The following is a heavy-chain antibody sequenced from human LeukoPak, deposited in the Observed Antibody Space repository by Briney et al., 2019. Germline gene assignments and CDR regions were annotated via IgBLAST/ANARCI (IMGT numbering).Heavy chain of an antibody. J-gene: IGHJ6*03. CDR1: GGTFSSYA. Sequence: SVKVSCKASGGTFSSYAISWVRQAPGQGLEWMGGIIPIFGTANYAQKFQGRVTITSDESTSNAYMELSSLRSEDTAVYYCARDIVVVPAAPLDYYYYYMDVWGKGTTVTVSS. D-gene: IGHD2-2*01. CDR3: ARDIVVVPAAPLDYYYYYMDV. CDR2: IIPIFGTA. V-gene: IGHV1-69*01.